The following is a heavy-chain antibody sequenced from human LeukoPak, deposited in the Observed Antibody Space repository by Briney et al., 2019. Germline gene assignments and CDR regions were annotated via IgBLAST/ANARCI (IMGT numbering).Heavy chain of an antibody. V-gene: IGHV1-8*01. D-gene: IGHD3-10*01. J-gene: IGHJ6*02. Sequence: GASVKVSCKASGYTFTSYDINWVRQATGQGLEWMGWMNPNSGNTGYAQKFQGRVTMTRNTSISTAYMELSSLRSEDTAVYYCARWGYGSGSYYNGYYYYYGMDVWGQGTTVTISS. CDR1: GYTFTSYD. CDR2: MNPNSGNT. CDR3: ARWGYGSGSYYNGYYYYYGMDV.